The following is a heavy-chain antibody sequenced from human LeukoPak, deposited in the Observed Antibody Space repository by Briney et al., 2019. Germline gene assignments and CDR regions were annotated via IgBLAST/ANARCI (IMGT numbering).Heavy chain of an antibody. CDR2: VNTDNTKS. CDR1: GHIFTTHY. J-gene: IGHJ4*02. Sequence: GASVKVSCKTSGHIFTTHYIHWMRQAPGQRLEWLGRVNTDNTKSEYSQKFQGRVNITRDTSASTAYMEMSGLRSEDTAMYYCAMSVEMAAIPSFDYWGQGTLVTVSS. V-gene: IGHV1-3*04. CDR3: AMSVEMAAIPSFDY. D-gene: IGHD5-24*01.